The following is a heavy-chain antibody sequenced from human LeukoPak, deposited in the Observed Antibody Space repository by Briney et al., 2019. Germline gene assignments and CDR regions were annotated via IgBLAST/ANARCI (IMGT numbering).Heavy chain of an antibody. CDR2: ITVGSKYK. Sequence: GGSLRLSCAASGFTFSSYSMNWVRQAPGRGLEWVSSITVGSKYKYYADSVKGRFTISRDNAKVSLYLQMSSLRAEDTAVYYCARDHNWGSDYWGQGTLVTVSS. V-gene: IGHV3-21*01. CDR3: ARDHNWGSDY. CDR1: GFTFSSYS. J-gene: IGHJ4*02. D-gene: IGHD7-27*01.